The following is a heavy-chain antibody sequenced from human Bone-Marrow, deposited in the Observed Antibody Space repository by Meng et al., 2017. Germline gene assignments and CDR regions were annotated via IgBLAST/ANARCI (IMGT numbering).Heavy chain of an antibody. CDR3: ATGAEAADH. V-gene: IGHV3-15*04. CDR2: IETKSEGGTA. CDR1: GVSFTDAW. J-gene: IGHJ4*02. Sequence: GGSLRLSCAASGVSFTDAWMSWVRQAPGKGLEWVGRIETKSEGGTADYAAPVKGRFSISRDDSKNTLYLQMNTLISEDTGVYFCATGAEAADHWGQGTLVTVSS. D-gene: IGHD6-13*01.